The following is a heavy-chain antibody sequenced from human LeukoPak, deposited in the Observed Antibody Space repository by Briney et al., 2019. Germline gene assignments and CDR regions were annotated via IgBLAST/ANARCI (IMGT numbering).Heavy chain of an antibody. CDR3: VRDRGGYYFDY. CDR1: GFTFSSYA. V-gene: IGHV3-23*01. CDR2: ISGSGGST. J-gene: IGHJ4*02. D-gene: IGHD5-12*01. Sequence: GGSLRLSCAASGFTFSSYAMSWVRQAPGKGLEWVSAISGSGGSTYYADSVKGRFTISRDNAKNSQYLQMNSLRAEDTAVYYCVRDRGGYYFDYWGQGTLVTVSS.